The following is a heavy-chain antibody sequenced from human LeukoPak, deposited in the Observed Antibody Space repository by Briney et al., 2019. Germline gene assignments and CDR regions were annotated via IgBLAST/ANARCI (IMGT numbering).Heavy chain of an antibody. CDR1: GYSFTSYW. D-gene: IGHD3-10*01. Sequence: GESLKISCKGSGYSFTSYWIGWVRQMPGKGLECMGIIYPADSDTRYSPSFQGQVTIPADKSISTAYLQWSSLKASDTAMYYCARGYGSESRHNWFDPWGQGTLVTVSS. J-gene: IGHJ5*02. CDR2: IYPADSDT. V-gene: IGHV5-51*01. CDR3: ARGYGSESRHNWFDP.